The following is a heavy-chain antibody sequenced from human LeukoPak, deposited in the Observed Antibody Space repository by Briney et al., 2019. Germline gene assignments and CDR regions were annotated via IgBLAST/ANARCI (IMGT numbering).Heavy chain of an antibody. Sequence: PGGSLRLSCAVSGFTVISNSMSWVRQAPGKGLEWVSAISDGGSRTYYADSVKGRFTISRDNSKNTLHLQMNSLRAEDTAVYYCAKDARRSSGWYFFDHWGQGTLVTVSS. D-gene: IGHD6-19*01. V-gene: IGHV3-23*01. CDR1: GFTVISNS. J-gene: IGHJ4*02. CDR2: ISDGGSRT. CDR3: AKDARRSSGWYFFDH.